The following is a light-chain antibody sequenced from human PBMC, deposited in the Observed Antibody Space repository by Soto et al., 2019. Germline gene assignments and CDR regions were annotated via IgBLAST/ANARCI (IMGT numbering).Light chain of an antibody. CDR1: QGVRDD. CDR2: SAS. CDR3: LQESNYPQT. V-gene: IGKV1-6*01. J-gene: IGKJ4*01. Sequence: IQMTQSPSSLSASVGDRVTITCRASQGVRDDVGWYQQKPGKAPKLLIYSASTLQSVVPSRFSGSGSGTDFTLTISGLQPEDFAPYYCLQESNYPQTFGGGTKVEIK.